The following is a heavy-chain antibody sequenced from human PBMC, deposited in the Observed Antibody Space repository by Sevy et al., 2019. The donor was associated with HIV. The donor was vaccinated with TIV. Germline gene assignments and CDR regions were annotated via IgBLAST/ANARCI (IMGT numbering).Heavy chain of an antibody. Sequence: GGSLRLSCAASGFTFSSYSMNWVRQAPGKGLEWVSYISSSSSTIYYADSVKGRFTISRDNAKNSLYLQMNSLRDEDTAVYYCAREGPADFYYYGMDVWGQGTTVTVSS. J-gene: IGHJ6*02. CDR3: AREGPADFYYYGMDV. CDR1: GFTFSSYS. CDR2: ISSSSSTI. D-gene: IGHD6-13*01. V-gene: IGHV3-48*02.